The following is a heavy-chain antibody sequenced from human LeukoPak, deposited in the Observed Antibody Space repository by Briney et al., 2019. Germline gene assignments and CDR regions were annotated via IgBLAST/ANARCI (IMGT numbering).Heavy chain of an antibody. CDR2: INPSGGST. CDR1: GYTFTSYY. CDR3: ARRTGVYGMDV. V-gene: IGHV1-46*01. Sequence: ASVKVSCKASGYTFTSYYMHWVRQAPGQGLEWMGVINPSGGSTSYAQKLQGRVTMTRDTSTSIVYMDLSSLRSEDTAVYYCARRTGVYGMDVWGQGTTVTVSS. D-gene: IGHD1-14*01. J-gene: IGHJ6*02.